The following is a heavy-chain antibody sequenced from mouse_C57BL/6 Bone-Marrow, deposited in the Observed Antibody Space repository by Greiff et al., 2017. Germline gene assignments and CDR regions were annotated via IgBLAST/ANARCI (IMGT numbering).Heavy chain of an antibody. CDR2: IHPNSGST. CDR3: ARGAYYRGYFDV. Sequence: QVQLQQPGAELVKPGASVKLSCKASGYTFTSYWMHWLKQRPGQGLEWIGMIHPNSGSTNYNEKFKSKATLTVDKSSSTAYMQLSSLTSEDSAVYYCARGAYYRGYFDVWGTGTTVTVSS. V-gene: IGHV1-64*01. J-gene: IGHJ1*03. CDR1: GYTFTSYW. D-gene: IGHD2-12*01.